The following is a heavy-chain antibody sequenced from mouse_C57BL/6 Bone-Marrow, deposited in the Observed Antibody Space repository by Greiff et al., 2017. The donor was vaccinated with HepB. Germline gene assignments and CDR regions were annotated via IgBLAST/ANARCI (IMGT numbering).Heavy chain of an antibody. CDR2: ISNGGGST. CDR1: GFTFSDYY. V-gene: IGHV5-12*01. J-gene: IGHJ1*03. D-gene: IGHD1-1*01. Sequence: DVKLVESGGGLVQPGGSLKLSCAASGFTFSDYYMYWVRQTPEKRLEWVAYISNGGGSTYYPDTVKGRFTISRDNAKNTLYLQMSRLKSEDTAMYYCARNPKYYGTYWYFDVGGTGTTVTVSS. CDR3: ARNPKYYGTYWYFDV.